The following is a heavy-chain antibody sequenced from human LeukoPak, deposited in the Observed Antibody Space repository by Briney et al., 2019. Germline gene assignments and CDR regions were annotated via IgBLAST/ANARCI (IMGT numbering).Heavy chain of an antibody. CDR1: GLTFSSYA. V-gene: IGHV3-30*04. J-gene: IGHJ3*02. CDR2: ISYDGSNK. CDR3: AKDTPDTAMVPDAFDI. Sequence: GGSLRLSCAASGLTFSSYAMHWVRQAPGKGLEWVAVISYDGSNKYYADSVKGRFTISRDNSKNTLYLQMNSLRAEDTAVYYCAKDTPDTAMVPDAFDIWGQGTMVTVSS. D-gene: IGHD5-18*01.